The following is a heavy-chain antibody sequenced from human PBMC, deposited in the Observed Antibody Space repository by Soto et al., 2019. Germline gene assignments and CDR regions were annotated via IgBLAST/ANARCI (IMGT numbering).Heavy chain of an antibody. CDR3: ARSRNSAVADSFDF. D-gene: IGHD1-26*01. V-gene: IGHV3-30*04. J-gene: IGHJ4*02. Sequence: GGSLRLSCAASGFSFRNYAIHWVRQAPGNGLEWVAVISRDGSHKYYLDSVKGRFTISRDNSKDTVNLLMNSLRDDDSAMYYCARSRNSAVADSFDFWGQGTLVTVSS. CDR1: GFSFRNYA. CDR2: ISRDGSHK.